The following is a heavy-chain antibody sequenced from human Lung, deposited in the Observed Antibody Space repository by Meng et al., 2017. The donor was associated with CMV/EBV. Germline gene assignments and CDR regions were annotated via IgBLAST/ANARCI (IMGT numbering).Heavy chain of an antibody. J-gene: IGHJ4*02. V-gene: IGHV3-21*01. D-gene: IGHD3-16*01. CDR3: ARDWLGEGGLDY. CDR1: GFTFSSYS. Sequence: GEXXKISCAASGFTFSSYSMNWVRQAPGKGLEWVSSLSSSSSYIYYTDSVKGRFTISRDNAKKSLYLQMNSLRTEDKAVYYCARDWLGEGGLDYWGQGTLVTVSS. CDR2: LSSSSSYI.